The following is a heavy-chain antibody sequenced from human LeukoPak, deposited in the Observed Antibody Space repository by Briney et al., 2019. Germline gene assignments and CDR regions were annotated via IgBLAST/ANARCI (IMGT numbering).Heavy chain of an antibody. CDR2: ISYDGSNK. D-gene: IGHD6-19*01. CDR1: GFTFSSYG. V-gene: IGHV3-30*03. J-gene: IGHJ4*02. CDR3: ARDQDSGWYGDHYFDY. Sequence: PGRSLRLSCAASGFTFSSYGMHWVRQAPGKGLEWVAVISYDGSNKYYADSVKGRFTISRNNSKNTLYLQMNSLRAEDTAVYYCARDQDSGWYGDHYFDYWGQGTLVTVSS.